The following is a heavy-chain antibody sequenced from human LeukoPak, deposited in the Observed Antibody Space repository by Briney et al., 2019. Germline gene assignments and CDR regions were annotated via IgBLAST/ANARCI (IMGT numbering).Heavy chain of an antibody. V-gene: IGHV3-23*01. CDR3: AKDLKSDTAMAALGGDY. CDR2: ISGSGGST. J-gene: IGHJ4*02. Sequence: PGGSLRLSCAASGFTFSSYAMSWVRQAPGKGLEWVSAISGSGGSTYYADSVKGRFTISRDNSKNTLCLQMNSLRAEDTAVYYCAKDLKSDTAMAALGGDYWSQGTLVTVSS. D-gene: IGHD5-18*01. CDR1: GFTFSSYA.